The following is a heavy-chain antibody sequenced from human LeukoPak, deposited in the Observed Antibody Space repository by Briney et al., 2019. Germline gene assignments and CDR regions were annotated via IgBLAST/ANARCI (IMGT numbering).Heavy chain of an antibody. CDR2: IDPSDSET. J-gene: IGHJ4*02. CDR3: ARQTAMGRSGDY. V-gene: IGHV5-51*01. Sequence: GESLKISCKASGYSFTTYWIGWVRQMPGKGLEWMGIIDPSDSETRYTPSFQGQVTISADKSLSTAYLQWNSLKASDTAMYYCARQTAMGRSGDYWGQGTLVTVSS. CDR1: GYSFTTYW. D-gene: IGHD5-18*01.